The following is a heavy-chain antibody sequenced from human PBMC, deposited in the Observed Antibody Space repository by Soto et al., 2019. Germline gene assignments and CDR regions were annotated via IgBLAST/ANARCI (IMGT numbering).Heavy chain of an antibody. V-gene: IGHV4-30-4*01. Sequence: PSETLSLTCTVSGGSINSGDAYWSWIRQSPGKGLEWIGYIYRSGSPYYNPSLGSRFTISVDTSKNQFFLKLNFVTAADTAVYYCAREGAASHSYYYGTDVWGQGATVTVSS. CDR3: AREGAASHSYYYGTDV. CDR2: IYRSGSP. D-gene: IGHD3-16*01. J-gene: IGHJ6*02. CDR1: GGSINSGDAY.